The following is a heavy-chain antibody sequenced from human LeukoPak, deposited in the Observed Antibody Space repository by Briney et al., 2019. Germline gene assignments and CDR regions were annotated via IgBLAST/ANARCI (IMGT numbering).Heavy chain of an antibody. CDR2: ISDSGNT. Sequence: GGSLRLSCAASGFTLSSYAMSWVRQAPGKGLEWVSAISDSGNTYHADSVKGRFTISRDNAKNSLYLQMNSLRAEDTALYYCARGGITIFGVVSYMDVWGKGTTVTVSS. CDR1: GFTLSSYA. D-gene: IGHD3-3*01. V-gene: IGHV3-23*01. J-gene: IGHJ6*03. CDR3: ARGGITIFGVVSYMDV.